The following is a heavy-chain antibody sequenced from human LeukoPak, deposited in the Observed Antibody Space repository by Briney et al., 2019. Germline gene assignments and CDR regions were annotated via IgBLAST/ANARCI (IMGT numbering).Heavy chain of an antibody. CDR1: GFIFDDYT. J-gene: IGHJ1*01. CDR2: ISWDGVST. D-gene: IGHD5-24*01. Sequence: GGSLRLSCAASGFIFDDYTMHWVRQAPGKGLEWVSLISWDGVSTYYVDSVKGRFTISRDNAKNSLYLQMNSLRAEDTAVYYCARQRSDEMGFQHWGQGTLVTVSS. CDR3: ARQRSDEMGFQH. V-gene: IGHV3-43D*03.